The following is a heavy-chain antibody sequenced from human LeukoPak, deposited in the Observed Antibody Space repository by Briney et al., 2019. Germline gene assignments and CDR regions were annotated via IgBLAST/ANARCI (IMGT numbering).Heavy chain of an antibody. CDR1: GFTFSIYG. V-gene: IGHV3-33*01. CDR3: ARDYRAAVGTMSFDY. D-gene: IGHD6-13*01. Sequence: GGSLRLPCAASGFTFSIYGMPGVRQAPGKGLEWVAVIWYDGSNKYYADSVKGRFTISRDNSKNTLYLQMNSLRAEDTAVYYCARDYRAAVGTMSFDYWGQGTLVTVSS. J-gene: IGHJ4*02. CDR2: IWYDGSNK.